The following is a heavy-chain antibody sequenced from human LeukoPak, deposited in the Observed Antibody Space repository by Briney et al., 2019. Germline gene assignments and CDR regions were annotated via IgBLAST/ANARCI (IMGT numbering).Heavy chain of an antibody. CDR1: GGSISSSSYY. CDR3: ARAYYYDSSGYLSHDAFDI. V-gene: IGHV4-39*01. D-gene: IGHD3-22*01. J-gene: IGHJ3*02. Sequence: SETLSLTCTVSGGSISSSSYYWGWIRQPPGKGLEWIGSIYYSGSTYYNPSLKSRVTISVDTSKNQFSLKLSSVTAADTAVYCCARAYYYDSSGYLSHDAFDIWGQGTMVTVSS. CDR2: IYYSGST.